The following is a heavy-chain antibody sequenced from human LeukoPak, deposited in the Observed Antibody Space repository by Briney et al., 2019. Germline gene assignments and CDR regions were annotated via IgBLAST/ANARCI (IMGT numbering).Heavy chain of an antibody. CDR2: IRYDGSNK. V-gene: IGHV3-30*02. CDR1: GFTFSSYG. Sequence: GGSLRLSCAASGFTFSSYGMHWVRQAPGKGLEWVAFIRYDGSNKYYADSVKGRFTISRDNSKNTLYLQMNSLRAEDTAVYYCAKDSDYYDRSGYYEYWGQGTLVTVSS. J-gene: IGHJ4*02. D-gene: IGHD3-22*01. CDR3: AKDSDYYDRSGYYEY.